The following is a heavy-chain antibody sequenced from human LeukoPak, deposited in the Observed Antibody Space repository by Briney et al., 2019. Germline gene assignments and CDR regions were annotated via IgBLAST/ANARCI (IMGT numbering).Heavy chain of an antibody. CDR2: IYYSGST. CDR3: ARLVDCGYSYGIYDY. CDR1: GGSFSGYY. Sequence: PSETLSLTCAVYGGSFSGYYWSWIRQPPGKGLEWIGSIYYSGSTYYNPSLKSRVTISVDTSKNQFSLKLSSVTAADTAVYYCARLVDCGYSYGIYDYWGQGTLVTVSS. J-gene: IGHJ4*02. V-gene: IGHV4-34*01. D-gene: IGHD5-18*01.